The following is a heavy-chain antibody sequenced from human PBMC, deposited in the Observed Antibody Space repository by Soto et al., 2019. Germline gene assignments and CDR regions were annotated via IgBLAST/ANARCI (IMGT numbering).Heavy chain of an antibody. CDR1: GFSVSNNC. V-gene: IGHV3-66*01. D-gene: IGHD3-10*01. CDR2: IQGGGSI. CDR3: ARGEGSGSNALGY. J-gene: IGHJ4*02. Sequence: EVMLDESGGGFVKPGGSLRLSCAASGFSVSNNCMTWVRQAPGKGLEWVSVIQGGGSISYADSVRDRFTISRDSSKNTVFLEMNSLRSEDTAVYFCARGEGSGSNALGYWGQGTLVTVSS.